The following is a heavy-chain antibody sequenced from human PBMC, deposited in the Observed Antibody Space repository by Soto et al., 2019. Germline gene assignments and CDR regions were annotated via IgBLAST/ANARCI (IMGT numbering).Heavy chain of an antibody. CDR2: IHSDGSST. J-gene: IGHJ3*01. CDR1: GFTFSYYW. CDR3: ARGDRGAFDL. D-gene: IGHD1-26*01. V-gene: IGHV3-74*01. Sequence: EVQLVESGGGLVRPGGSLRLSCAASGFTFSYYWMHWVRQAPGKGLVWVSRIHSDGSSTTYAAFVKGRFIISRDNARNTVDLQMNSVRFEDTAVYYCARGDRGAFDLWGQGTVVTVSS.